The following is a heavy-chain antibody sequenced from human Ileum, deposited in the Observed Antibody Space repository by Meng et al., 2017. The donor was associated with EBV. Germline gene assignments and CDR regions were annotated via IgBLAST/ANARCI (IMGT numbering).Heavy chain of an antibody. CDR2: IYWDNDR. D-gene: IGHD6-13*01. CDR3: AHRLSGSTWDGGYFDY. V-gene: IGHV2-5*02. CDR1: AVSLTTMWVG. Sequence: ESYPDVDKPHKPLALICPSSAVSLTTMWVGVCLIRQPSGKAPECLVIIYWDNDRRYNPSPKTSLAISKDTSKNQVVITMTNMGPVDTAIYYCAHRLSGSTWDGGYFDYWGQGILVTVSS. J-gene: IGHJ4*02.